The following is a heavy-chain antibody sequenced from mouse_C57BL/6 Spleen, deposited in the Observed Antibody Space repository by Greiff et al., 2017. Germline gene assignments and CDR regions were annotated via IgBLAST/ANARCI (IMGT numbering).Heavy chain of an antibody. Sequence: VQLQQSGPELVKPGASVKISCKASGYAFSSSWMNWVKQRPGKGLEWIGRIYPGDGDTNYNGKFKGKATLTADKSSSTAYMQLSSLTSEDSAVYFCARTPLDGYYYAMDYWGQGTSVTVSS. CDR3: ARTPLDGYYYAMDY. D-gene: IGHD2-3*01. V-gene: IGHV1-82*01. CDR1: GYAFSSSW. J-gene: IGHJ4*01. CDR2: IYPGDGDT.